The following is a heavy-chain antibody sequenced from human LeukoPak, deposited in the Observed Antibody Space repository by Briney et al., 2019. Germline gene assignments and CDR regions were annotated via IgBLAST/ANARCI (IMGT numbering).Heavy chain of an antibody. CDR3: AREYCSGGSCYEYYFDY. D-gene: IGHD2-15*01. Sequence: GASVKVSCKASGYTFTSYGISWVRQAPGQGLEWMGWISAYNGNTNYAQKLQGRVTMTTDTSPSTAYMELRSLRSDDTAVYYCAREYCSGGSCYEYYFDYWGQGTLVTVSS. CDR2: ISAYNGNT. V-gene: IGHV1-18*01. J-gene: IGHJ4*02. CDR1: GYTFTSYG.